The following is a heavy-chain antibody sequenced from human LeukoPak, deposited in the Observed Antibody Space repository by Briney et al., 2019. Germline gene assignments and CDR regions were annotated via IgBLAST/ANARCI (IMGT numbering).Heavy chain of an antibody. CDR1: GGSFSGYY. CDR2: INHSGST. D-gene: IGHD6-19*01. Sequence: SETLSLTCAVYGGSFSGYYWSWIRQPPGKGLEWIGEINHSGSTNYNPSLKSRVTISVDTSKNQFSLKLSSVTAADTAMYYCARAGKSSGWYGIGYFDYWGQGTLVTVSS. V-gene: IGHV4-34*01. CDR3: ARAGKSSGWYGIGYFDY. J-gene: IGHJ4*02.